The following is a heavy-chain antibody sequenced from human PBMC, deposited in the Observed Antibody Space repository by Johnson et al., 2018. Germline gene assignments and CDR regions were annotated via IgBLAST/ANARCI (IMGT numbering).Heavy chain of an antibody. CDR2: IYYSGST. J-gene: IGHJ3*01. CDR3: GRGYSSSWYQT. Sequence: QVQLQESGPGLVEPSVTLSLTCTVSGGSISSSYWSWIRQPPGKGLEWVGYIYYSGSTTYNPSLQSRVTITVDTSKNQCSLTLSSVTAAETAGYYCGRGYSSSWYQTWGQGTMVTVSS. D-gene: IGHD6-13*01. CDR1: GGSISSSY. V-gene: IGHV4-59*01.